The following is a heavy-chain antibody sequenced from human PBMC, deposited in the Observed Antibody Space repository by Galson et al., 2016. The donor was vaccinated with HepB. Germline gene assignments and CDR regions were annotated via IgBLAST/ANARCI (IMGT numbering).Heavy chain of an antibody. J-gene: IGHJ5*02. CDR2: ISSTNNAI. CDR1: GFTFSNQS. Sequence: SLRLSCAATGFTFSNQSMNWVRQAPGQGLEWVSSISSTNNAISYADSVKGRFTISRDNSKNTLYLQMHSLGAEDTAIYYCAKDRGSIVLRSCFDPWGQGTLVTVSS. CDR3: AKDRGSIVLRSCFDP. V-gene: IGHV3-21*04. D-gene: IGHD2-8*02.